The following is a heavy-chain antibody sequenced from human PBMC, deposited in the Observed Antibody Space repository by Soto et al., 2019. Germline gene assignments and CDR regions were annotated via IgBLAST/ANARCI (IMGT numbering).Heavy chain of an antibody. Sequence: VASVKVSCKASGYTFTSYGITWVRQALGQGLEWMGWISTYNGNTNYEQKLQGRVTMTTDTSTSTAYMELRSLRSDDTAVYYCARSLGYSSSDWFDPWGQGTLVTVSS. CDR3: ARSLGYSSSDWFDP. D-gene: IGHD6-6*01. CDR2: ISTYNGNT. V-gene: IGHV1-18*01. CDR1: GYTFTSYG. J-gene: IGHJ5*02.